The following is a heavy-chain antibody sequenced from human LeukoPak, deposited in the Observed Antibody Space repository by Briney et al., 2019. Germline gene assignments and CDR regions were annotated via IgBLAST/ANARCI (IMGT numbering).Heavy chain of an antibody. V-gene: IGHV3-15*01. Sequence: GGSLRLSCAASGFTFSNAWMSWVRQAPGKGLEWVGRIKSKTDGGTTDYAAPVKGRFTISRDDSKNTLYLQMSSLKTDDTAIYYCATRAVAGDYWGQGTLVTVSS. J-gene: IGHJ4*02. CDR2: IKSKTDGGTT. CDR1: GFTFSNAW. D-gene: IGHD6-19*01. CDR3: ATRAVAGDY.